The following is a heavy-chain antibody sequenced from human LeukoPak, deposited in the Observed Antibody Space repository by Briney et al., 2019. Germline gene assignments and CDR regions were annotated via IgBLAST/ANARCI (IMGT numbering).Heavy chain of an antibody. J-gene: IGHJ5*02. Sequence: KASETLSLTCAVSGGSISSSNWWSWVRQPPGKGLAWIGEIYHSGSTNYNPSLKSRVTISVDKSKNQFSLKLSSVTAADTAVYYCASLIAVAGGHPSWGQGTLVTVSS. CDR3: ASLIAVAGGHPS. V-gene: IGHV4-4*02. CDR2: IYHSGST. CDR1: GGSISSSNW. D-gene: IGHD6-19*01.